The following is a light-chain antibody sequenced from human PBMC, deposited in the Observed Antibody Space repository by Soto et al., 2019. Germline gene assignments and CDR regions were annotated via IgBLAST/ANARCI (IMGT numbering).Light chain of an antibody. CDR3: QSYDNSLQEWV. V-gene: IGLV1-40*01. CDR1: ASSIAARYD. Sequence: QSVLTQPPSVSGAPGQRVTISCTGTASSIAARYDVHWYQQIQGKAPKLLIYGNNNRPSGVPDRCSASKSGISASLAITGIQADDEADDYCQSYDNSLQEWVFGGGTKLTVL. J-gene: IGLJ3*02. CDR2: GNN.